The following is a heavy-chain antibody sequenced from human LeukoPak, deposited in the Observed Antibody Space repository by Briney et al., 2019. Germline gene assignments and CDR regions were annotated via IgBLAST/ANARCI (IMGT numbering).Heavy chain of an antibody. V-gene: IGHV3-7*01. CDR1: GFTFSSYW. D-gene: IGHD3-16*01. CDR3: ARDGGIIRFGGRDV. J-gene: IGHJ6*02. Sequence: QPGGSLRLSCAASGFTFSSYWMSWVRQAPGKGLEWVANMNRDGSEKNYVDSIKGRFTISRDNAANSLYLQMNSLRVEDTAVYYCARDGGIIRFGGRDVWGQGTTVIVS. CDR2: MNRDGSEK.